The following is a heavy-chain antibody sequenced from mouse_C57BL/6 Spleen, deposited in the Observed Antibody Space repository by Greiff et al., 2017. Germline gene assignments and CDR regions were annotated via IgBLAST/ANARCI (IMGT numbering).Heavy chain of an antibody. Sequence: VQLKQPGAELVRPGSSVKLSCTASGYTFTSYWLHWVKLRPIQGLEWIGNIDPSDSETHYNQKFKDKATLTVDKSSSTAYMQLSSLTSEDAAVYYCARGATRVTTRAWFAYWGQGTLVNVSA. CDR1: GYTFTSYW. CDR2: IDPSDSET. J-gene: IGHJ3*01. V-gene: IGHV1-52*01. D-gene: IGHD2-2*01. CDR3: ARGATRVTTRAWFAY.